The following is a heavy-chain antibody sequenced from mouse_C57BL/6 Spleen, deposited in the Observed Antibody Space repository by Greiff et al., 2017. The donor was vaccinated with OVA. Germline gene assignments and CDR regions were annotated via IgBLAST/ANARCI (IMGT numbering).Heavy chain of an antibody. CDR1: GYTFTDYE. V-gene: IGHV1-15*01. D-gene: IGHD2-3*01. CDR3: TRKGGYSYWYFDG. CDR2: IDPETGGT. J-gene: IGHJ1*03. Sequence: QVQLQQSGAELVRPGASVTLSCKASGYTFTDYEMHWVKQTPVHGLEWIGAIDPETGGTAYNQKFKGKAILTADKSSSTAYMELRSLTSEDSAVYYCTRKGGYSYWYFDGWGTGTTVTVSA.